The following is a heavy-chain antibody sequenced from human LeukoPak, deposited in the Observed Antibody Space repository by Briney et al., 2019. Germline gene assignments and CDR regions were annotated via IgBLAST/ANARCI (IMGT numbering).Heavy chain of an antibody. Sequence: PGRSLRLSCAASGFTFSSYGMHWVRQAPGKGLEWVAVISNDGSTKYYADSVKGRFTISRDNSKNTLYLQMNSLRAEDTAVYYCANGRQRGIVEVPETEYWGQGTLVTVSS. CDR1: GFTFSSYG. CDR3: ANGRQRGIVEVPETEY. CDR2: ISNDGSTK. D-gene: IGHD2-15*01. J-gene: IGHJ4*02. V-gene: IGHV3-30*18.